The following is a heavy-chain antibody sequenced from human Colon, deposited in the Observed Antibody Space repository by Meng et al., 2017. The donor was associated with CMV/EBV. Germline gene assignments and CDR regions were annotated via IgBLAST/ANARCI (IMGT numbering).Heavy chain of an antibody. D-gene: IGHD3-16*01. CDR3: ARGRGTKLLFDY. J-gene: IGHJ4*02. Sequence: QRQESGPGLVKPSETLSLTCTVSGGSISTSNYYWGWIRQTPGKGLEWIGSIYYGGKTYYNPSLESRVSISVDTSQNQFSLRLSSVTAADSAVYFCARGRGTKLLFDYWGQGTLVTVSS. CDR2: IYYGGKT. CDR1: GGSISTSNYY. V-gene: IGHV4-39*07.